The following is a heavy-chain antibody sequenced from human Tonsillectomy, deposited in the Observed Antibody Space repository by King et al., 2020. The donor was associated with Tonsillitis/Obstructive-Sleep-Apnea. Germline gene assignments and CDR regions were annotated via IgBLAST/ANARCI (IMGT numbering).Heavy chain of an antibody. V-gene: IGHV1-69*04. Sequence: QVQLVQSGAEVKKPGSSVKVSCKASGGTFSNYAISWVRQAPGQGLEWMGRIAPIVDMAQYSQKFAQKFQGRVSIIADTSTSTAYMELSSLRSEDTAVYYCARERSGRGSWGYNWFDPWGQGTLVTVSS. J-gene: IGHJ5*02. D-gene: IGHD3-10*01. CDR2: IAPIVDMA. CDR3: ARERSGRGSWGYNWFDP. CDR1: GGTFSNYA.